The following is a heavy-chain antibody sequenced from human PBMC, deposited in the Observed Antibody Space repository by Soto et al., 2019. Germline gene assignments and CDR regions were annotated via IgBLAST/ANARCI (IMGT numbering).Heavy chain of an antibody. Sequence: QVQLQQWGAGLLKPSETLSLTCAVYGGSFSGYDWSWIRQPPGKGLEWIGEINHSGSTNYNPSLKSRVTISVDTSKNQFSLKLSSVTAADTAVYYCARGKFSWFDPWGQGTLVTVSS. CDR2: INHSGST. J-gene: IGHJ5*02. CDR1: GGSFSGYD. V-gene: IGHV4-34*01. CDR3: ARGKFSWFDP.